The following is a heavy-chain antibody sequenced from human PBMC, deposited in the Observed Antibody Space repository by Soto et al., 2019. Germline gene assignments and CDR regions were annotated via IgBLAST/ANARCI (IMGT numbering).Heavy chain of an antibody. CDR2: INAGNGNA. CDR3: ARDSPPPRE. V-gene: IGHV1-3*01. CDR1: GYTFTSYA. J-gene: IGHJ4*02. Sequence: GASVKVSCKASGYTFTSYAMHWVRQAPGQRLEWMGWINAGNGNANYAQKLQGRVTMTTDTSTSTAYMELRSLRSDDTAVYYCARDSPPPREWGQGTLVTVSS.